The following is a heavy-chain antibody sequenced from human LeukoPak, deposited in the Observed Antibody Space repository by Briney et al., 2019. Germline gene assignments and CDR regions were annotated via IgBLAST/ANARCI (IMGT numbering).Heavy chain of an antibody. V-gene: IGHV4-59*08. D-gene: IGHD5-12*01. CDR1: GGSISPYY. J-gene: IGHJ4*02. Sequence: SETLSLTCSVSGGSISPYYWSWIRQPPGKGREWIGYIYSSGSANYNPSLKSRVTISVDTSKNHFSLKLSSVTDADTAVYYCARMGGYSGYATHWGQGTLVTVSS. CDR2: IYSSGSA. CDR3: ARMGGYSGYATH.